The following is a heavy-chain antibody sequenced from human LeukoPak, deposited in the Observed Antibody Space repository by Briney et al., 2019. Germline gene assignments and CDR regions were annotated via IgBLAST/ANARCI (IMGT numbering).Heavy chain of an antibody. CDR1: GFSFSSYW. J-gene: IGHJ4*02. V-gene: IGHV3-7*03. CDR3: VREDRSCYYH. CDR2: MDLDGREK. Sequence: GGSLRLSCVASGFSFSSYWMAWVRRTPGKGLGWVANMDLDGREKYYVDSVKGRFTISRDNAKNSLYLQLSSLRGEDTAVYYCVREDRSCYYHWGQGTLVTVSS. D-gene: IGHD2-15*01.